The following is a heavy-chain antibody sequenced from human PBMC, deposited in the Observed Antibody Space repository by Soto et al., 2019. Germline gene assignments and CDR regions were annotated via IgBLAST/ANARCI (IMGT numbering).Heavy chain of an antibody. CDR2: ISSSTSYV. V-gene: IGHV3-21*06. D-gene: IGHD2-2*01. CDR1: GFTFSRYG. Sequence: EVQLVESGGGLVKPGGSLRLSCAASGFTFSRYGMNWLRQAPGKGLEWVASISSSTSYVYYADSVKGRFSTSRDNAKNIRYLEMYALRTEDTAVYYCARDPSEGRVGNWFESWGQGNLVTVSS. J-gene: IGHJ5*01. CDR3: ARDPSEGRVGNWFES.